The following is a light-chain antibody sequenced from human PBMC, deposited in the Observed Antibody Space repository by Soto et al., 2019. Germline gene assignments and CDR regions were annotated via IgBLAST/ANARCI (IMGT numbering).Light chain of an antibody. Sequence: QAVVTQEPSLTVSPGGAGTLTCGSSTGAVTNGHYPYWVQQKPGQAPRTLIYDTTNRHSWTPARFSGSLLGGKAALTLSGAQPEDEAEYYCLLSYNGPYVFGTGTKVTVL. CDR3: LLSYNGPYV. J-gene: IGLJ1*01. V-gene: IGLV7-46*01. CDR2: DTT. CDR1: TGAVTNGHY.